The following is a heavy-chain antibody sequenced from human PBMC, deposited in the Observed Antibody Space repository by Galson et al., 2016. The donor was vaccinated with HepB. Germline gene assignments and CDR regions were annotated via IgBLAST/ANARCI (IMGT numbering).Heavy chain of an antibody. J-gene: IGHJ4*02. CDR2: IYYSGST. V-gene: IGHV4-30-4*01. Sequence: TLSLTCTVSGGSISSGDHYWSWVRQPPGKGLEWIGCIYYSGSTSYNPSLKSRLAISVDRSKNQFSLMLSSVTAADTAVYYCAGADYGGCLAYWGQGSLVAVSS. CDR3: AGADYGGCLAY. CDR1: GGSISSGDHY. D-gene: IGHD4-23*01.